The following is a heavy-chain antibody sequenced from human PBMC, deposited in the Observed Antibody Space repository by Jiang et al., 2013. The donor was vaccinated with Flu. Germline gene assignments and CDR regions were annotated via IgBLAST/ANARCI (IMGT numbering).Heavy chain of an antibody. Sequence: GLVKPSETLSLTCTVSGGSISSYYWSWIRQPPGKGLEWIGYIYYSGSTNYNPSLKSRVTISVDTSKNQFSLKLSSVTAADTAVYYCARERWYYDSSGYYGRRSDAFDIWGQGTMVTVSS. J-gene: IGHJ3*02. V-gene: IGHV4-59*01. CDR3: ARERWYYDSSGYYGRRSDAFDI. CDR1: GGSISSYY. CDR2: IYYSGST. D-gene: IGHD3-22*01.